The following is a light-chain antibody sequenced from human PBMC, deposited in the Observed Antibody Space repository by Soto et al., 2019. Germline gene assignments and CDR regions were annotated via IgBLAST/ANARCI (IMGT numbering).Light chain of an antibody. J-gene: IGKJ1*01. Sequence: EIVLTQSPATLSLSPGERATLSCRASQSVSSYLAWYQQKPGQAHRLLIYDASNRATGIPARFSGSGSGTEFTLTISSLQSEDFALYYCQQYNNWPRTFGQGTKVDIK. CDR2: DAS. V-gene: IGKV3-11*01. CDR3: QQYNNWPRT. CDR1: QSVSSY.